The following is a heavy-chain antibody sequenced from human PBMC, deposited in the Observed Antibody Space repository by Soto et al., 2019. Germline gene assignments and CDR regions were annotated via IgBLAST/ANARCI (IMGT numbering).Heavy chain of an antibody. D-gene: IGHD6-19*01. Sequence: EVQLVESGGGLVQPGGSLRLSCAASGFTVSSNYMSWVRQAPGKGLEWVSVIYSGGSTYYADSVKGRFNISRDNSKNTLYLQMNSLRADDTAVYYCARAGYEGAVGGVLDYWGQGTLVTVAS. J-gene: IGHJ4*02. CDR2: IYSGGST. V-gene: IGHV3-66*01. CDR3: ARAGYEGAVGGVLDY. CDR1: GFTVSSNY.